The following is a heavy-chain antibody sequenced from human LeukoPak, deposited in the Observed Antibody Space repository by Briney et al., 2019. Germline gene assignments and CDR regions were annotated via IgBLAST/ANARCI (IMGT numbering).Heavy chain of an antibody. Sequence: SVKVSCKASGGTFSSYAISWVRQAPGQGLEWMGGIIPIFGTANYAQKFQGRVTITADESTSTAYMELSSLRSEDTAVYYCARDDSYCSGGSCYENWFDPWGQGALVTVSS. J-gene: IGHJ5*02. V-gene: IGHV1-69*01. CDR3: ARDDSYCSGGSCYENWFDP. CDR1: GGTFSSYA. D-gene: IGHD2-15*01. CDR2: IIPIFGTA.